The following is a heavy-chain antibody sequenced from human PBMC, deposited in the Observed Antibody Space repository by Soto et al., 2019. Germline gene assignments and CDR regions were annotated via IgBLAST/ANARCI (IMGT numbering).Heavy chain of an antibody. Sequence: ASVKVSCKASHYTFSSFGISWMRQAPGQGLEWMGWINPYNDDTNYAHKLQGRVTMSTDTSTSTAYMELRSLRSDDTAVYYCARDPFYSGSNLQVGFFDSWGRGTLVTVSS. CDR1: HYTFSSFG. J-gene: IGHJ4*02. CDR2: INPYNDDT. CDR3: ARDPFYSGSNLQVGFFDS. D-gene: IGHD1-26*01. V-gene: IGHV1-18*01.